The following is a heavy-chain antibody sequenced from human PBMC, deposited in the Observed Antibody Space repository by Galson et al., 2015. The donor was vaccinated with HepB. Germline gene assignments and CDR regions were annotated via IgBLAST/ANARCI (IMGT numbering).Heavy chain of an antibody. CDR2: IIPIFATS. V-gene: IGHV1-69*13. Sequence: SVKVSCKASGGTFSSYGISWVRQAPGQGLEWMGGIIPIFATSSYAQKFRARVTITADESTGTAYMELSSLRSEDTAFYYCARTSRGRGYFHYNWFDPWGQGTLVTVSS. CDR3: ARTSRGRGYFHYNWFDP. CDR1: GGTFSSYG. D-gene: IGHD3-3*01. J-gene: IGHJ5*02.